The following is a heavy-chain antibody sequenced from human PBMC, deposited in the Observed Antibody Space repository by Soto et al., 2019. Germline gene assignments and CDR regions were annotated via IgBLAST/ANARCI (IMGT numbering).Heavy chain of an antibody. V-gene: IGHV4-59*01. Sequence: PSETLSLTCTVSGGSISSYYWSWIRQPPGKGLEWIGYIYYSGSTNYNPSLKSRVTISVDTSKNQFSLKLSSVTAADTAVYYCARDWGAMVRGVPIYYYGMDVWGQGTTVTVSS. CDR1: GGSISSYY. J-gene: IGHJ6*02. CDR3: ARDWGAMVRGVPIYYYGMDV. D-gene: IGHD3-10*01. CDR2: IYYSGST.